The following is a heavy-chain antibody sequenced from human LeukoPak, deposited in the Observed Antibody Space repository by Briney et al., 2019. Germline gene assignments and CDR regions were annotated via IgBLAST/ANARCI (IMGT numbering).Heavy chain of an antibody. CDR3: ARSPRWWDPFDY. Sequence: SETLSLTCAVYGGSFSGYYWSWIRQPPGKGLEWIGEINHSGSTNYNPSLKSRVTISVDTSKNQFSLKLSSVTAADTAVYYCARSPRWWDPFDYWGQGTLVTVSS. CDR1: GGSFSGYY. V-gene: IGHV4-34*01. D-gene: IGHD1-26*01. J-gene: IGHJ4*02. CDR2: INHSGST.